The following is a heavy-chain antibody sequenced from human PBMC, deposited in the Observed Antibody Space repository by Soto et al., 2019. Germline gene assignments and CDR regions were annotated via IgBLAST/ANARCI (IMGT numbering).Heavy chain of an antibody. Sequence: PGGSLRLSCSASGFTFSSYAMHWVRQAPGKGLEYVSAISSNGGSTYYADSVKGRFTISRDNSKNTLYLQMSSLRAEDTAVYYCVKGAMKGGGWKNWFDPWGQGTLVTVSS. J-gene: IGHJ5*02. CDR1: GFTFSSYA. CDR2: ISSNGGST. D-gene: IGHD6-19*01. CDR3: VKGAMKGGGWKNWFDP. V-gene: IGHV3-64D*06.